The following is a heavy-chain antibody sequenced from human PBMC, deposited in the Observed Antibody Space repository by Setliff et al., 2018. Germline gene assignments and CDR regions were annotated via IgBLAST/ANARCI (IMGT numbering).Heavy chain of an antibody. Sequence: PGGSLRLSCVASEFSLSGFHMHWVRQAPGKGLEWVGRVRRNTNSYATAYSASLKGRFTISRDDGKNTAYLQMNSLQSEDTAVYYCARRGVGMGMDVWGKGTTVTVSS. D-gene: IGHD2-2*01. CDR3: ARRGVGMGMDV. J-gene: IGHJ6*03. CDR2: VRRNTNSYAT. V-gene: IGHV3-73*01. CDR1: EFSLSGFH.